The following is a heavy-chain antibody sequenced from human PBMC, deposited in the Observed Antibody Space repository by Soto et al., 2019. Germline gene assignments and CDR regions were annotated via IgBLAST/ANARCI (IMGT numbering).Heavy chain of an antibody. Sequence: ASVKVSCKASGYTFTGYYMHWVRQAPGQGLEWMGWINPNSGGTNYAQKFQGRVTMTRDTSISTAYMELSRLRSDDTAVYYCARAIIAARPNFGYCGKGTLVTVSS. CDR1: GYTFTGYY. CDR3: ARAIIAARPNFGY. D-gene: IGHD6-6*01. V-gene: IGHV1-2*02. CDR2: INPNSGGT. J-gene: IGHJ4*02.